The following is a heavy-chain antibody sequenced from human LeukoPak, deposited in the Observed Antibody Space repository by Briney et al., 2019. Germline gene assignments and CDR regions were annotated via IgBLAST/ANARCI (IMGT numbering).Heavy chain of an antibody. CDR1: GGSISSHY. J-gene: IGHJ5*02. CDR2: IHYTGST. Sequence: SETLSLTCTVSGGSISSHYWSWIRQPPGKGLECIGYIHYTGSTNYNPSLKSRVTISVDTSKSQFSLKLSSVTAADTAIYYCARGGYYGSGNDFRFDPWGQGTLVTVSS. D-gene: IGHD3-10*01. CDR3: ARGGYYGSGNDFRFDP. V-gene: IGHV4-59*11.